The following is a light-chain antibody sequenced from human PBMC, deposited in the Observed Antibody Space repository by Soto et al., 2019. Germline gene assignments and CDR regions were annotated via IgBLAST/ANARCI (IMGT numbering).Light chain of an antibody. CDR2: GAS. J-gene: IGKJ4*01. CDR1: QSVRSH. CDR3: QQYNDWPRT. Sequence: EVVMTQSPATLSVSPGERAILSCRASQSVRSHLAWYQQKPGQAPSLLIFGASTRATGVPARFSGSESGTEFTLTISSLQSEDVAVYFCQQYNDWPRTFGGGTKVEIK. V-gene: IGKV3-15*01.